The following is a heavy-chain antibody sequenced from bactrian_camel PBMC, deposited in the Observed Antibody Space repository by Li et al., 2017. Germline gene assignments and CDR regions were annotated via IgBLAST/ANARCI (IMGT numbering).Heavy chain of an antibody. CDR1: GDLYRSYC. V-gene: IGHV3S53*01. D-gene: IGHD5*01. CDR2: FGPDGDA. CDR3: GDIGLRN. Sequence: HVQLVESGGGSVQAGGSLRLSCVASGDLYRSYCMGWFRQAPGTEREGVAAFGPDGDATYAESVKGRFTISRDNAKNMAYLQMNSLNAEDTAVYYCGDIGLRNWGQGTQVTVS. J-gene: IGHJ4*01.